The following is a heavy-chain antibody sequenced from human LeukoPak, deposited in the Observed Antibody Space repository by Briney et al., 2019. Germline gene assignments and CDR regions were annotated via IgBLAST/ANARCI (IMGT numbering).Heavy chain of an antibody. CDR1: GFTFDDYW. D-gene: IGHD3-10*01. J-gene: IGHJ6*03. Sequence: GGSLRLSCGASGFTFDDYWMSWVRQAPGKGLEWVSAISGSGGGTYYADSVKGRFTISRDNFKNTLYLQMNSLRAEDTAVYYCAKFYGSGSYYIEYYYYYMDVWGKGTTVTISS. V-gene: IGHV3-23*01. CDR3: AKFYGSGSYYIEYYYYYMDV. CDR2: ISGSGGGT.